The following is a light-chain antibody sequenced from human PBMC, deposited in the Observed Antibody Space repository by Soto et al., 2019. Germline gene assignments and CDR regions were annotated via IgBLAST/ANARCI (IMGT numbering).Light chain of an antibody. V-gene: IGLV2-14*03. CDR2: EVS. J-gene: IGLJ1*01. CDR1: SSDVGAYDY. CDR3: SSYTSSSTTI. Sequence: QSVLTQPASVSGSPGQSITISCTGTSSDVGAYDYVSWYQQHPDKAPKLMIYEVSNRPSGVSNRFSGSKSVNTASLTISGLQSEDDPDYSCSSYTSSSTTIFGTGTKLTVL.